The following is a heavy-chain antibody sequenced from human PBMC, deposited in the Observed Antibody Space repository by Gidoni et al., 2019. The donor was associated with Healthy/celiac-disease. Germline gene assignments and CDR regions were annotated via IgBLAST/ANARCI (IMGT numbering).Heavy chain of an antibody. V-gene: IGHV3-30*02. CDR2: IRYDGSNK. D-gene: IGHD3-3*01. Sequence: VAFIRYDGSNKYYADSVKGRFTISRDNSKNTLYLQMNSLRAEDTAVYYCAKEAYDLWSGYYSFFDYWGQGTLVTVSS. CDR3: AKEAYDLWSGYYSFFDY. J-gene: IGHJ4*02.